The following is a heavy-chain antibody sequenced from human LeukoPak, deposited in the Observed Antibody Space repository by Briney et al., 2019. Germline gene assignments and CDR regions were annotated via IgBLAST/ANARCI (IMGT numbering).Heavy chain of an antibody. Sequence: SETLSLTCTVSGGSISSSSYYWGWIRQPPGKGLEWIGSIYYSGSTYYNPSLKSRVTISVDTSKDQFSLKLSSVTAADTAVYYCASCPYDSSGYYYYWGQGTLVTVSS. V-gene: IGHV4-39*07. CDR3: ASCPYDSSGYYYY. CDR2: IYYSGST. J-gene: IGHJ4*02. CDR1: GGSISSSSYY. D-gene: IGHD3-22*01.